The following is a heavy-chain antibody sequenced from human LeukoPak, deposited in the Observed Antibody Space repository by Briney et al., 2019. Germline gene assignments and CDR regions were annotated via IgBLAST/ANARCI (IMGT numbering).Heavy chain of an antibody. D-gene: IGHD6-19*01. CDR1: GFTFSSYS. CDR3: ARGSRYSSGWYDY. Sequence: GGSLRLSCAASGFTFSSYSVNWVRQAPGKGLEWVSSISSSSSYIYYADSVKGRFTISRDNAKNSLYLQMNSLRAEDTAVYYCARGSRYSSGWYDYWGQGTLVTVSS. V-gene: IGHV3-21*01. J-gene: IGHJ4*02. CDR2: ISSSSSYI.